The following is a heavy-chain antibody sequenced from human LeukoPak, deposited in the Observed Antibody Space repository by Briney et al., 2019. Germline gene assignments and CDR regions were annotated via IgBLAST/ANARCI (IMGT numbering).Heavy chain of an antibody. Sequence: SETLSLTCTVSGGSSSSYLWSWIRQPAGKGLEWLGRIHTSGTTTYSPSLQSRLTMSVDTSKKKISLRLSSVTAADTAVYYCATEQVSGSAWGFDYWGQGSLVTVSS. D-gene: IGHD6-19*01. V-gene: IGHV4-4*07. CDR2: IHTSGTT. CDR3: ATEQVSGSAWGFDY. CDR1: GGSSSSYL. J-gene: IGHJ4*02.